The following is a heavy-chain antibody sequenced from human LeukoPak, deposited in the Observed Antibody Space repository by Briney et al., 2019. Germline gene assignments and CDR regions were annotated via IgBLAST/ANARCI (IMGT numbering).Heavy chain of an antibody. Sequence: GGSLRLSCAASGFTVSSNYMSWVRQAPGKGLEWVSVIYSAGSTYYADSVKGRFTISRDNSKNTLYLQMNSLRAEDTAVYYCAKDQQWSSAHSFDYWGQGTLVTVSS. J-gene: IGHJ4*02. CDR1: GFTVSSNY. D-gene: IGHD6-19*01. V-gene: IGHV3-53*01. CDR3: AKDQQWSSAHSFDY. CDR2: IYSAGST.